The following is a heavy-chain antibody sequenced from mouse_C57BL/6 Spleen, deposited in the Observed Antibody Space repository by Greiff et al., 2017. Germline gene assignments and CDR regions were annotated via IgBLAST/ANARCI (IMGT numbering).Heavy chain of an antibody. Sequence: QVQLQQSGAELARPGASVKLSCKASGYTFTSYGISWVKQRTGQGLEWIGEIYPRSGNTYYNEKFKGKATLTADKSSSTAYMELRSLTSEDSAVYFCARRADWVFAYWGQGTLVTVSA. CDR3: ARRADWVFAY. CDR2: IYPRSGNT. CDR1: GYTFTSYG. D-gene: IGHD4-1*01. V-gene: IGHV1-81*01. J-gene: IGHJ3*01.